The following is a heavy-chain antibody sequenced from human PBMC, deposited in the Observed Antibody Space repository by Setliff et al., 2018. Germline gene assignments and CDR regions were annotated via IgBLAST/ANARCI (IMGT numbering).Heavy chain of an antibody. V-gene: IGHV1-18*01. Sequence: ASVKVSCKDSGYTFSTYGISWVRQAPGQGLEWMGWISAYNGNTNYAQKFQGRVTITRDTSASTAYMELSSLRSEDTAVYYCASFGVGLAFDIWGQGTMVTVSS. J-gene: IGHJ3*02. CDR3: ASFGVGLAFDI. D-gene: IGHD3-3*01. CDR1: GYTFSTYG. CDR2: ISAYNGNT.